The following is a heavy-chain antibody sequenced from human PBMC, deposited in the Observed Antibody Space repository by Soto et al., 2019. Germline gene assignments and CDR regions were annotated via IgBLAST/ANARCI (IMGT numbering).Heavy chain of an antibody. CDR2: IYHSGTT. CDR3: AFPGYADFDY. Sequence: SGTLSLTCAVSGGSISSTNWWTWVRQSPGRGLEWIGEIYHSGTTNYSPSLKSRVNIAVDMSTNHFSLTLISVTAADTAVYSCAFPGYADFDYWGKGLLVT. V-gene: IGHV4-4*02. CDR1: GGSISSTNW. J-gene: IGHJ4*02. D-gene: IGHD2-15*01.